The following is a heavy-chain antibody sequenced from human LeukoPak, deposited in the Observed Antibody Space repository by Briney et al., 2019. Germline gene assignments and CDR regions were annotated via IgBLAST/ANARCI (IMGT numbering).Heavy chain of an antibody. CDR3: AREGGSEVWFDP. V-gene: IGHV4-59*01. J-gene: IGHJ5*02. D-gene: IGHD1-26*01. CDR1: GGSISSYC. CDR2: VYYSGST. Sequence: PSETLSLTCTVSGGSISSYCWSWIRQPPGKGLEWIGYVYYSGSTNYNPSLKSRVTISVDTSKNQFSLKLSSVTAADTAVYYCAREGGSEVWFDPWGQGTLVTVSS.